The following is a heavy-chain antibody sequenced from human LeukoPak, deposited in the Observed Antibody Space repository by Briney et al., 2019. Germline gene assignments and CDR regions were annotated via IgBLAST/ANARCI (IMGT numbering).Heavy chain of an antibody. J-gene: IGHJ4*02. CDR2: FDPEVGDK. CDR3: ATDSDPWGPAAGTIDY. CDR1: GHALSDLS. D-gene: IGHD6-13*01. Sequence: ASVKLSCKISGHALSDLSIHWVRQAPRRGPEWMGVFDPEVGDKMHAQKFQGRVTMTEDTSTDTAYMELNSLRSEDTAVYYCATDSDPWGPAAGTIDYWGQGTLVTVSS. V-gene: IGHV1-24*01.